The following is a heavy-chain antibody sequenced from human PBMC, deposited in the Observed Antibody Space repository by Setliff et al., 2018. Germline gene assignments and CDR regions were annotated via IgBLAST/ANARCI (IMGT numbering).Heavy chain of an antibody. CDR3: ARDLIRGAPNWFDP. D-gene: IGHD3-10*01. J-gene: IGHJ5*02. CDR1: AFTFSRYS. CDR2: INSGGSLI. Sequence: GGSLRLSCVASAFTFSRYSMNWVRQAPGKGLEWVSYINSGGSLIYYADSVKGRFTISRDNAKSSLYLQMNSLRAEDTAVYYCARDLIRGAPNWFDPWGQGTLVTVSS. V-gene: IGHV3-48*04.